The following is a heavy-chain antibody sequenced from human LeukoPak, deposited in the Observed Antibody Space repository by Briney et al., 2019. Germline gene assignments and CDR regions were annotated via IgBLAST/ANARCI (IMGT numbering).Heavy chain of an antibody. CDR3: ASLSGYYSPFAY. CDR2: IYSGRST. V-gene: IGHV3-66*01. CDR1: GFTVSSNY. D-gene: IGHD3-22*01. Sequence: GGSLRLSCAASGFTVSSNYMSWVRQSPGKGLEWVSVIYSGRSTYYADSVKGRFTISRDNSKNTLYLQMNSLRAEDTAVYYCASLSGYYSPFAYWGQGTLVTVSS. J-gene: IGHJ4*02.